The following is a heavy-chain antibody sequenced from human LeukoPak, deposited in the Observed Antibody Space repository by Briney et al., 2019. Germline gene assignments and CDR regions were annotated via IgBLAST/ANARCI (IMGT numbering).Heavy chain of an antibody. CDR2: ISYDGSNK. Sequence: GGSLSLSCAASGFTFSTYGMHWVRQAPGKGPEWVAVISYDGSNKYYAESVKGRFTVSRDNSKNTLYLQMNSLGAEDTAVYYCAKDEGHCTGGSCYRQDYWGQGTLVTVSS. CDR1: GFTFSTYG. V-gene: IGHV3-30*18. J-gene: IGHJ4*02. D-gene: IGHD2-15*01. CDR3: AKDEGHCTGGSCYRQDY.